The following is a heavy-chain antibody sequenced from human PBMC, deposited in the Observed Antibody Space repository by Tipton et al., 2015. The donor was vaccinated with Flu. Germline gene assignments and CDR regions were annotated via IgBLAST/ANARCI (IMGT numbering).Heavy chain of an antibody. D-gene: IGHD5-18*01. CDR2: IYHSGAT. V-gene: IGHV4-38-2*02. CDR3: ARSRSGYAHAFDI. J-gene: IGHJ3*02. Sequence: LRLSCTVSGYSISSGYFWGWIRQPPGKGLEWIGSIYHSGATYYSPSLKSRVTMSVDTSKNQFSPNVISVTASDTAVYYCARSRSGYAHAFDIWGQGTMVTVSS. CDR1: GYSISSGYF.